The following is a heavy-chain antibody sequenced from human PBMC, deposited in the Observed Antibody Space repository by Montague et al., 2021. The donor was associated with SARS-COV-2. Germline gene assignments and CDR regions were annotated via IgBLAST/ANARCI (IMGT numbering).Heavy chain of an antibody. J-gene: IGHJ5*02. Sequence: TLSLTCTLSGDSISRNNLYWTWIRQPAGKGLEWIGRMSTTGSPEYNPSLKSRVTLSLDTSKNQFSLRLSSVTAADTAMYYCTIEGHITTICSGCPRNWFDPWGQGTPVTVSS. CDR3: TIEGHITTICSGCPRNWFDP. D-gene: IGHD2-2*01. CDR2: MSTTGSP. CDR1: GDSISRNNLY. V-gene: IGHV4-61*02.